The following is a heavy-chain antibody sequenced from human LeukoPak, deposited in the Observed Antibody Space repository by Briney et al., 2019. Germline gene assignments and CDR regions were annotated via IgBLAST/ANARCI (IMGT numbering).Heavy chain of an antibody. V-gene: IGHV3-48*03. CDR1: GFTFSSYE. J-gene: IGHJ5*02. D-gene: IGHD3-10*01. CDR2: ISSSDSTI. Sequence: GGSLRLSCAASGFTFSSYEMNWVRQAPGKGLEWVSYISSSDSTIYYADSVKGRFTISRDNAKNSLYLQMNSLRAEDTAVYYCALGELLSWFDPWGQGTLVTVSS. CDR3: ALGELLSWFDP.